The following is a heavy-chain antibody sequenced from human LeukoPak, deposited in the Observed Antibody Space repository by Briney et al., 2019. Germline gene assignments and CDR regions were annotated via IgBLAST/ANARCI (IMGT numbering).Heavy chain of an antibody. CDR2: ISHNRSYK. CDR1: GFTFISYA. J-gene: IGHJ5*02. D-gene: IGHD6-13*01. V-gene: IGHV3-21*01. Sequence: GGSLSLSCAAFGFTFISYAMTGVPQAQGKGLEWAPSISHNRSYKNKQDSVKGRFTISRDNAKNSLCLQMNSMRAEDTAVYYCARTPEQQLVLCWFCPWGQGTLVTVSS. CDR3: ARTPEQQLVLCWFCP.